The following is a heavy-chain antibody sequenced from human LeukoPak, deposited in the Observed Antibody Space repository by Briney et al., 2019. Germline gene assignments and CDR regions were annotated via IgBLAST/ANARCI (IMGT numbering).Heavy chain of an antibody. CDR2: ISHTEGT. V-gene: IGHV4-34*01. CDR1: GVSINDYY. CDR3: ARIRCGHSGSVCYNH. J-gene: IGHJ4*02. Sequence: SETRSLTCGVFGVSINDYYWSWIRQSPGKGLEWIGEISHTEGTRYNPSLESRVTWSVGTSENQLSLKLIFVTAADTAVYYCARIRCGHSGSVCYNHWGLGTLVTVSS. D-gene: IGHD3-9*01.